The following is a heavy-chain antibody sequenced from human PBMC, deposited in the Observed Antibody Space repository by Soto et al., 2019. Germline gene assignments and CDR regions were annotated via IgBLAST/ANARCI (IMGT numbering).Heavy chain of an antibody. CDR3: AKDHWGSY. CDR1: GFTFSTYA. Sequence: VGSLRLSCVASGFTFSTYAMSWVRQAPGKGLEWVSAISGSGGGTYYAESVKGRFTISRDNSKNTLYLQMNSLRAEDTALYYCAKDHWGSYSGQGTLVTVSS. CDR2: ISGSGGGT. D-gene: IGHD3-16*01. J-gene: IGHJ4*02. V-gene: IGHV3-23*01.